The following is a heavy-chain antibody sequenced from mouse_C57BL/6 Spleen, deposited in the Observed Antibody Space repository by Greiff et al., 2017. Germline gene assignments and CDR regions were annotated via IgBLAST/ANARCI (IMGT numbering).Heavy chain of an antibody. CDR2: IDPSDSYT. J-gene: IGHJ2*01. V-gene: IGHV1-69*01. CDR1: GYTFTSYW. CDR3: ASVGTDRAAGYFDY. Sequence: QVQLQQPGAELVMPGASVKLSCKASGYTFTSYWMHWVKQRPGQGLEWIGEIDPSDSYTNYNQKFKGKSTLTVDKSSSTAYMQLSSLTSEDSAVYYCASVGTDRAAGYFDYWGQGTTLTVSS. D-gene: IGHD3-1*01.